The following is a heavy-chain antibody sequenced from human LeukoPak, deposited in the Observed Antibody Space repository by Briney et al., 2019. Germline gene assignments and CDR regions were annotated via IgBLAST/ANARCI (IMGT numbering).Heavy chain of an antibody. CDR3: ARGGVAGNWYFDL. Sequence: PSETLSLTCTVSGGSISSSSYYWGWIRQPPGKGLEWIGSIYYSGSTNYNPSLKSRVTISVDTSKNQFSLKLSSVTAADTAVYYCARGGVAGNWYFDLWGRGTLVTVSS. CDR1: GGSISSSSYY. V-gene: IGHV4-39*07. CDR2: IYYSGST. D-gene: IGHD6-19*01. J-gene: IGHJ2*01.